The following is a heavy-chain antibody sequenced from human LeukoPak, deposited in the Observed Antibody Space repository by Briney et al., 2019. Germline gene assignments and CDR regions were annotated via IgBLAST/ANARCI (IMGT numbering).Heavy chain of an antibody. CDR1: GGSVSSTTYY. V-gene: IGHV4-39*01. Sequence: PSETLSLTCTVSGGSVSSTTYYWSWIRQRPGKGLEWIASINYSGSTYYNPSLKSRVTISVDTSENQFSLKLSSVTAADTAVYYCARYVVYSSGKYYFDYWGQGTLVTVSS. CDR3: ARYVVYSSGKYYFDY. D-gene: IGHD3-10*01. CDR2: INYSGST. J-gene: IGHJ4*02.